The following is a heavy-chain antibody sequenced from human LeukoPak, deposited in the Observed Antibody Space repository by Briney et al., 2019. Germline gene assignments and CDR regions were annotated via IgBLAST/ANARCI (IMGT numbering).Heavy chain of an antibody. Sequence: ASVKVSCKASGYTFSSYGINWVRQAPGQGLEWMGWISAYNGNTNYAQKLQGRVTMTTDTSTSTAYMELRSLRSDDTAVYYCARALESRDWFDPWGQGTLVTVSS. V-gene: IGHV1-18*01. CDR3: ARALESRDWFDP. CDR1: GYTFSSYG. D-gene: IGHD3-3*01. CDR2: ISAYNGNT. J-gene: IGHJ5*02.